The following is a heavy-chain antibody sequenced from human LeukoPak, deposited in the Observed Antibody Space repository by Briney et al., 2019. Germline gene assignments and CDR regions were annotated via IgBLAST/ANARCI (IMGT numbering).Heavy chain of an antibody. D-gene: IGHD3-10*01. CDR1: GFTFSSYA. CDR2: ISGSGRTT. CDR3: AGTYSPGFAYYGSGSYDY. V-gene: IGHV3-23*01. Sequence: TGGSLRLSCAASGFTFSSYAMSWVRQTPGKGLEWVSGISGSGRTTYYADSVKGRFTISRDNSKNTLYLQMNSLRAEDTAVYYCAGTYSPGFAYYGSGSYDYWGQGTLVTVSS. J-gene: IGHJ4*02.